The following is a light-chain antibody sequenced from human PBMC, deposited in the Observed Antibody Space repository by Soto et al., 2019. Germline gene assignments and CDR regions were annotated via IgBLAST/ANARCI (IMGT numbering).Light chain of an antibody. CDR1: QNVSRF. V-gene: IGKV3-11*01. J-gene: IGKJ4*01. CDR3: QQHTNWPLT. Sequence: EIVLTQSPATLSLSPGERATLSCRASQNVSRFLAWYQRRPGQAPRLLIYDASNRASDIPARFSGSGSGTDFTLTISSLEPEDSAVYYCQQHTNWPLTFGGGTKVDIK. CDR2: DAS.